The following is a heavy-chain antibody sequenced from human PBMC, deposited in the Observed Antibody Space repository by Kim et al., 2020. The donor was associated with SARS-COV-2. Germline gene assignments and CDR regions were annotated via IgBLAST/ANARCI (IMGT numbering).Heavy chain of an antibody. Sequence: GGSLRLSCAASGFTFGDYAMHWVRQAPGKGLEWVSGISWNSGSIGYADSVKGRFTISRDNAKNSLYLQMNSLRAEDTALYYCAKDITTVTPQYFQHWGQGTLVTVSS. CDR2: ISWNSGSI. CDR3: AKDITTVTPQYFQH. V-gene: IGHV3-9*01. D-gene: IGHD4-17*01. J-gene: IGHJ1*01. CDR1: GFTFGDYA.